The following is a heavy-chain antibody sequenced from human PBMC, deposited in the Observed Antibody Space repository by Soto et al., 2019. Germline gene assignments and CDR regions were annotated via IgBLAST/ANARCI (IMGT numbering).Heavy chain of an antibody. CDR3: AKAYYYGSGTYPPYFDY. CDR2: ISGDGGST. D-gene: IGHD3-10*01. J-gene: IGHJ4*02. V-gene: IGHV3-43*02. Sequence: GGSLRLSCAASGFTFDDYAMHWVRQAPGKGLEWVSLISGDGGSTYYADSVKGRFTISRDNSKNSLYLQMNSLRTEDTALYSCAKAYYYGSGTYPPYFDYWGQGTLVTVSS. CDR1: GFTFDDYA.